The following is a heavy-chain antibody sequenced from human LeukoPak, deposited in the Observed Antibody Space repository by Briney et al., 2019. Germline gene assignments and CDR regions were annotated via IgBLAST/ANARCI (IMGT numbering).Heavy chain of an antibody. Sequence: GGSLRLSCAASGFTFSSYGMHWVRQAPGKGLEGVAVISYDGSNKYYADSVKGRFTISRDNSKNTLYLQMNSLRDEDTAVYYCAKDKWGIAAAGTTIVNWGQGTLVTVSS. D-gene: IGHD6-13*01. CDR1: GFTFSSYG. J-gene: IGHJ4*02. V-gene: IGHV3-30*18. CDR3: AKDKWGIAAAGTTIVN. CDR2: ISYDGSNK.